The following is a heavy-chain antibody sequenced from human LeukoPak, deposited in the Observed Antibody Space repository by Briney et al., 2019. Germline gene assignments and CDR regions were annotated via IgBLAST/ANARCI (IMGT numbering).Heavy chain of an antibody. D-gene: IGHD3-22*01. CDR3: AKDRTYYDSGGYPDY. CDR1: GFTFSSYA. V-gene: IGHV3-23*01. Sequence: PGGSQRLSCAASGFTFSSYAMSWVRQAPGKGLEWVSSISGSDGTTYYADSVKGRFTISRDNSKNTLYLQMNSLRAEDTAVYYCAKDRTYYDSGGYPDYWGQGTLVTVSS. J-gene: IGHJ4*02. CDR2: ISGSDGTT.